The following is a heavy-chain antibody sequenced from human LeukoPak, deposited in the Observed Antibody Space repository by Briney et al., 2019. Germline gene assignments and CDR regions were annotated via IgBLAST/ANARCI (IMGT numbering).Heavy chain of an antibody. CDR2: ISSSSSYI. V-gene: IGHV3-21*01. Sequence: GGSLRLSCAASGFTFSSYSTNWVRQAPGKGLEWVSSISSSSSYIYYADSVKGRFTISRDNAKNSLYLQMNSLRAEDTAVYYCARALDYYDSSGYYYPDYWGQGTLVTVSS. J-gene: IGHJ4*02. CDR3: ARALDYYDSSGYYYPDY. D-gene: IGHD3-22*01. CDR1: GFTFSSYS.